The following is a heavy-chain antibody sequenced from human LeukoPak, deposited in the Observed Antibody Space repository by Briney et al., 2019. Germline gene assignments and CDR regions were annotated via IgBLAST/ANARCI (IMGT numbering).Heavy chain of an antibody. D-gene: IGHD6-13*01. CDR3: AKDYQAGYSSSLNAFDI. Sequence: GGSLRLSCAASGFTFSSYGMHWVRQAPGKGLEWVAFIRYDGSNKYYADSVKGRFTISRDNSKNTLYLQMNSLRAEDTAVYYCAKDYQAGYSSSLNAFDIWGQGTMVTVSS. J-gene: IGHJ3*02. CDR2: IRYDGSNK. CDR1: GFTFSSYG. V-gene: IGHV3-30*02.